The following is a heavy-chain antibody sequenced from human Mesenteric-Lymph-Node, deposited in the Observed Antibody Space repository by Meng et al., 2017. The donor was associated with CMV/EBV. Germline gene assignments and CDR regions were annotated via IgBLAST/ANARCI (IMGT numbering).Heavy chain of an antibody. CDR3: ARITMLTIGGMDV. D-gene: IGHD4/OR15-4a*01. CDR1: GFTFSSYA. V-gene: IGHV3-23*01. CDR2: ITGSGGST. Sequence: GESLKISCVASGFTFSSYAMTWVRQAPGKGLEWVSIITGSGGSTYYADSVKGRFTVSRDNAKNSLHLQMNSLRAEDTAVYYCARITMLTIGGMDVWGQGTTVTVSS. J-gene: IGHJ6*02.